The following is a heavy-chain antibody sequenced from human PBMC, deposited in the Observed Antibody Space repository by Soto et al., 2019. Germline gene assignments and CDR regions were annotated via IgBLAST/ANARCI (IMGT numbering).Heavy chain of an antibody. V-gene: IGHV3-23*01. D-gene: IGHD5-12*01. CDR3: AKNSAATIRVGYDY. CDR1: GFTFSTYA. J-gene: IGHJ4*02. CDR2: ITGNGGST. Sequence: EVQLLESGGDLVQPGGSLRLSCAASGFTFSTYALSWVRQAPGKGLEWSSAITGNGGSTYYADSVRGRFTISRDNSKNTLYLKMSSLRAEDTAVYYCAKNSAATIRVGYDYWGQGTLVTVSS.